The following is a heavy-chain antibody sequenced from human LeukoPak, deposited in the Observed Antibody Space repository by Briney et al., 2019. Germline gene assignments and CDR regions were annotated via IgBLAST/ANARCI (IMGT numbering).Heavy chain of an antibody. D-gene: IGHD1-20*01. CDR2: IYYSGST. CDR1: GGSISSSSYY. Sequence: PSETLSLTCAVSGGSISSSSYYWGWIRQPPGKGLEWIGSIYYSGSTYYNPSLKSRVTISVDTSKNQFSLKLSSVTAADTAVYYCARVYNWNYFDYWGQGTLVTVSS. CDR3: ARVYNWNYFDY. V-gene: IGHV4-39*07. J-gene: IGHJ4*02.